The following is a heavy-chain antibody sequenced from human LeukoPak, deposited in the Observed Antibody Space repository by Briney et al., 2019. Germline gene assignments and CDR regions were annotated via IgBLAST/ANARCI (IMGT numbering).Heavy chain of an antibody. Sequence: SETLSLTCTVSGGSISSYYWSCIRQPPGKGLEWIGYIYYSGSTNYNPSLKSRVTISADTSKNQFSLKLSSVTAADTAVYYCARVAGDYDILTGYYIWWFDPWGQGTLVTVSS. D-gene: IGHD3-9*01. CDR2: IYYSGST. V-gene: IGHV4-59*01. J-gene: IGHJ5*02. CDR1: GGSISSYY. CDR3: ARVAGDYDILTGYYIWWFDP.